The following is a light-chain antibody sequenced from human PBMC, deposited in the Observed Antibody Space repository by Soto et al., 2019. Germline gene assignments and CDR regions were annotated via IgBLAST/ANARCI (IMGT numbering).Light chain of an antibody. Sequence: DIQMTQSPSTLSASVGDRVTITCRASQSVDTWLAWYQQKPGKAPKVLISKVSNLESGVPSRFSGSGYGTEFTLTISSLQLDDFATYYCQQYKRSWTFGQGTKVDIK. CDR1: QSVDTW. V-gene: IGKV1-5*03. J-gene: IGKJ1*01. CDR2: KVS. CDR3: QQYKRSWT.